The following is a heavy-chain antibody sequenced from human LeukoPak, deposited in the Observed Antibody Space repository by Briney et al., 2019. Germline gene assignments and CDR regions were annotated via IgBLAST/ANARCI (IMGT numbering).Heavy chain of an antibody. Sequence: SETLSLTCTVSGGSISSSSYYWGWIRQPPGKGLEWIGSMYYSGSTYYNPSLKSRVTISVDTSKNQFSLKLSSVTAADTAVYYCARWGEVYWYFDLWGRGTLVTVSS. CDR3: ARWGEVYWYFDL. J-gene: IGHJ2*01. CDR2: MYYSGST. V-gene: IGHV4-39*07. D-gene: IGHD3-16*01. CDR1: GGSISSSSYY.